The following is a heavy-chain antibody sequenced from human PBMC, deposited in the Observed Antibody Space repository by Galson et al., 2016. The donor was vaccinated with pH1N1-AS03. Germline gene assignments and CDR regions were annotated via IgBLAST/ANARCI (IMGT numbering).Heavy chain of an antibody. J-gene: IGHJ3*02. V-gene: IGHV5-51*01. D-gene: IGHD2-15*01. Sequence: QSGAEVKKPGESLKISCQASGYIFSSYWIGWVRQRPGKGLGWMGIIWPADSDTKYSPSFQGQVTISVDTSLNTAYLQWSSLEASDTAMYFCARQKYCSGGSCFLYYDAFDMWGQGTLVTVSS. CDR2: IWPADSDT. CDR1: GYIFSSYW. CDR3: ARQKYCSGGSCFLYYDAFDM.